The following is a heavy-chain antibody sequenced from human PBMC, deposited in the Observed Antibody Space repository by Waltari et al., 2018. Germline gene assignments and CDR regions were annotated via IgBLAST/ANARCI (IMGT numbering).Heavy chain of an antibody. V-gene: IGHV3-7*01. CDR2: IKEDGSEK. J-gene: IGHJ3*02. CDR1: GFTLTSYW. Sequence: EVQLVESGGGLVQPGGSLRLSCAASGFTLTSYWMSWVRQAPGKGLEWVANIKEDGSEKYYVDSVKGRFTISRDNAKNSLYLQMNSLRAEDTAVYFCASSPRYALDIWGQGTMVTVSS. CDR3: ASSPRYALDI.